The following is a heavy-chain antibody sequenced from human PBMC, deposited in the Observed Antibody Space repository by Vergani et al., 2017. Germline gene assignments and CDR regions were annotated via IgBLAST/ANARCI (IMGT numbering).Heavy chain of an antibody. D-gene: IGHD6-13*01. CDR3: AGDGARTVSGAAAGFDY. Sequence: QVQLVQSGAEVKKPGSSVKVSCKASGGTFSSYAISWVRQAPGQGLEWMGIINPSGGSTSYAQKFQGRVTMTTDTSTSTAYMELRSLRSDDTAVYYCAGDGARTVSGAAAGFDYWGQGTLVTVSS. CDR1: GGTFSSYA. J-gene: IGHJ4*02. V-gene: IGHV1-69*04. CDR2: INPSGGST.